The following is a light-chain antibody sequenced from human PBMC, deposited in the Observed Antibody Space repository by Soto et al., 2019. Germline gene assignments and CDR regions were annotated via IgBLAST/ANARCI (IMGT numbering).Light chain of an antibody. CDR2: DAA. Sequence: DIQMTQSPSTLSASVGARVTITCRASQSISSWLAWYQQKPGKAPKLLIYDAASLESGVPSRFSCSGSGTEFTLSISRLQPDDFATYYCQQYNSYLRTFGQGTKLEIK. CDR3: QQYNSYLRT. V-gene: IGKV1-5*01. J-gene: IGKJ2*01. CDR1: QSISSW.